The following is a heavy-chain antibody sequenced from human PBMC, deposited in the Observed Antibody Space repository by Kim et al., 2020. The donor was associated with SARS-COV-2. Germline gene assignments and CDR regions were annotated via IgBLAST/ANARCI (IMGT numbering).Heavy chain of an antibody. CDR3: LGGFYFDY. CDR2: IDCGNGNT. D-gene: IGHD3-16*01. V-gene: IGHV1-3*01. CDR1: GHFFTRDS. Sequence: ASVKVSCKTSGHFFTRDSIHWVRQAPGQGLEWMGGIDCGNGNTIYLQKFQGRVTFTTDTSARTAYMELSYLRSEDSSVYYCLGGFYFDYWGQGTLVTVSS. J-gene: IGHJ4*02.